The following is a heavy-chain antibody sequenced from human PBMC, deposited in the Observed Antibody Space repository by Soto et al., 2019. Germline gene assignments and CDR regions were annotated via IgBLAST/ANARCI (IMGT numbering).Heavy chain of an antibody. CDR3: ARRYGDAVDF. J-gene: IGHJ4*02. V-gene: IGHV4-59*01. CDR1: GGSISSYY. CDR2: IYYSGST. Sequence: QVQLQESGPGLVRPSETLSLTCTVSGGSISSYYWSWIRQPPGKGLEWIGYIYYSGSTNYNPSLKSPATISLDTSKNQFSLKLSSVTAADTAVYYCARRYGDAVDFWGQGTLVTVSS. D-gene: IGHD4-17*01.